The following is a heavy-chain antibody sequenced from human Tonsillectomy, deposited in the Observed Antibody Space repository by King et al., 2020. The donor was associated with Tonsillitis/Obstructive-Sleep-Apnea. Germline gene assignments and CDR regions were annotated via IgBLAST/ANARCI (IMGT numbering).Heavy chain of an antibody. CDR1: GFTFSSYA. D-gene: IGHD6-13*01. J-gene: IGHJ6*02. CDR3: AKEKVRSSYYSYGMEV. Sequence: VQLVESGGGLVQPGGSLRLSCAASGFTFSSYAMSWVRQAPGKGLEWVSAISGSGGSTYYADSVKGRFTISRDNSKNTLYLQMNSLRAEDTAVYYCAKEKVRSSYYSYGMEVWGQGATVTVSS. CDR2: ISGSGGST. V-gene: IGHV3-23*04.